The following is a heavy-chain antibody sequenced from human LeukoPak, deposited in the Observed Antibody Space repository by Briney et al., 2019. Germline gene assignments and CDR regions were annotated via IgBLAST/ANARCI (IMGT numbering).Heavy chain of an antibody. J-gene: IGHJ4*02. CDR1: VYTFTSYD. CDR2: MNPNSGNT. V-gene: IGHV1-8*01. D-gene: IGHD3-22*01. CDR3: ARGGYDSSGYYLSQFDY. Sequence: GASVKVSCKASVYTFTSYDINWVRQATGQGLEWMGWMNPNSGNTGYAQKFQGRVTMTRNTSISTAYMELSSLRSEDTAVYYCARGGYDSSGYYLSQFDYWGQGTLVTVSS.